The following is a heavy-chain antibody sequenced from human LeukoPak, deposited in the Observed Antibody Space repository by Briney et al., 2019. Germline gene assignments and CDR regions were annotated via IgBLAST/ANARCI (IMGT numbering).Heavy chain of an antibody. J-gene: IGHJ4*02. CDR3: ARVRREWSSDF. CDR1: GGSISSHY. D-gene: IGHD3-3*01. Sequence: SETLSLTCTVSGGSISSHYWSWIRQPAGKGLEWIGRIYSSGSTNYSPSLNSRVTMSIDTSKNQFSLKLRSVTAADTAICYCARVRREWSSDFWGQGTLVTVSS. CDR2: IYSSGST. V-gene: IGHV4-4*07.